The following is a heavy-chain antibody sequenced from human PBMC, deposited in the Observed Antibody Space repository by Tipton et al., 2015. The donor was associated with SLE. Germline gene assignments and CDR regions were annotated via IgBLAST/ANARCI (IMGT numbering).Heavy chain of an antibody. V-gene: IGHV4-39*07. CDR3: ARGPQPRWYFDL. CDR2: IYYSGST. CDR1: GGSISSSSYY. J-gene: IGHJ2*01. Sequence: LRLSCTVSGGSISSSSYYWGWIRQPPGKGLEWIGSIYYSGSTYYNPSLKSRVTISVDTSKNQFSLKLSSVTAADTAVYYCARGPQPRWYFDLWGRGTLFTVSS.